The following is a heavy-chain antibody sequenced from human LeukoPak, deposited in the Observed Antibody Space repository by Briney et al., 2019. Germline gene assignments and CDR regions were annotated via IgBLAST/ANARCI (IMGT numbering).Heavy chain of an antibody. V-gene: IGHV1-46*02. CDR1: GYPVNSFY. Sequence: ASVKVSCKASGYPVNSFYTHWVRQAPGQGLEWVGIIYPSGGSASFTQKFHGRVTMTRDTSTSTFYMELSSLRSEDTAVYFCAREIPSSYYFDYWGQGTLVTVSS. D-gene: IGHD2-2*02. J-gene: IGHJ4*02. CDR2: IYPSGGSA. CDR3: AREIPSSYYFDY.